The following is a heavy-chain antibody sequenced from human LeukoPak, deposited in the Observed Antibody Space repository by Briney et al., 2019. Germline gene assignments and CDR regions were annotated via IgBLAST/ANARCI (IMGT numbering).Heavy chain of an antibody. CDR1: GFTFSSYG. CDR3: AKLVGATDY. Sequence: TGGSLRLSCAASGFTFSSYGMHWVRQAPGKGLEWVAVISYDGSNKYYADSVKGRFTISRDNSKNTLYLQMNSLRAEDTAVYYCAKLVGATDYWGQGTLVTVSS. CDR2: ISYDGSNK. J-gene: IGHJ4*02. V-gene: IGHV3-30*18. D-gene: IGHD1-26*01.